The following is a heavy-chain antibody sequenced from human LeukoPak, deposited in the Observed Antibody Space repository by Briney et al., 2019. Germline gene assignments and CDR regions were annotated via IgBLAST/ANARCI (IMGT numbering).Heavy chain of an antibody. CDR1: GFTFSSYA. J-gene: IGHJ4*02. CDR3: AREGGMISYFDY. V-gene: IGHV3-48*03. D-gene: IGHD3-16*01. Sequence: GGSLRLSCAASGFTFSSYAMSWVRQAPGKGLEWVSYISSSGSTIYYADSVKGRFTISRDNAKNSLYLQMNSLRAEDTAVYYCAREGGMISYFDYWGQGTLVAVSS. CDR2: ISSSGSTI.